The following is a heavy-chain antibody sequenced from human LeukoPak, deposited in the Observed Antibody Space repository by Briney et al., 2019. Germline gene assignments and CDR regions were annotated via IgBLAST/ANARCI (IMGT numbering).Heavy chain of an antibody. CDR1: GGSISSYY. J-gene: IGHJ6*03. D-gene: IGHD4-23*01. V-gene: IGHV4-4*07. CDR2: IYGSGTI. Sequence: LSETLSLTCTVSGGSISSYYWSWIRQPAGKGLEWIGRIYGSGTITYNPSLKSRVTMSVDTAKNQVSLRLRSVTAADTAVYYCARRAGGYYYYYMDVWGKGTTVTVSS. CDR3: ARRAGGYYYYYMDV.